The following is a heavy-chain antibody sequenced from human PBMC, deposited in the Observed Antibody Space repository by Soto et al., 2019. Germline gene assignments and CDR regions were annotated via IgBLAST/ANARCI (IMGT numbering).Heavy chain of an antibody. J-gene: IGHJ3*02. Sequence: QAPGKWLEWVSYISSSSSTIYYADSVKGRFTISRDNAKNSLYLQMNSLRAEDTAVYYCARDRWGNYYGSGSLNDAFDIWGQGTMVTVSS. CDR2: ISSSSSTI. CDR3: ARDRWGNYYGSGSLNDAFDI. D-gene: IGHD3-10*01. V-gene: IGHV3-48*01.